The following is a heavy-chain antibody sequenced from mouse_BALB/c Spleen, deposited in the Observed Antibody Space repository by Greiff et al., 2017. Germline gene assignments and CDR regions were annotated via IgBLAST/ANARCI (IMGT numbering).Heavy chain of an antibody. V-gene: IGHV5-4*02. J-gene: IGHJ1*01. D-gene: IGHD1-2*01. CDR1: GFTFSDYY. Sequence: EVKVVESGGGLVKPGGSLKLSCAASGFTFSDYYMYWVRQTPEKRLEWVATISDGGSYTYYPDSVKGRFTISRDNAKNNLYLQMSSLKSEDTAMYYCARGATTATQWYFDVWGAGTTVTVSS. CDR3: ARGATTATQWYFDV. CDR2: ISDGGSYT.